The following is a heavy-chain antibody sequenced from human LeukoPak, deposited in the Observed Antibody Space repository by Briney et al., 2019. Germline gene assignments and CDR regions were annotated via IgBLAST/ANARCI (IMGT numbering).Heavy chain of an antibody. J-gene: IGHJ5*02. V-gene: IGHV4-39*01. CDR1: GGSISSSSYY. CDR2: IYYSGGT. CDR3: ARQERRPTTLNWFDP. D-gene: IGHD1-1*01. Sequence: SETLSLTCTVSGGSISSSSYYWGWIRQPPGKGLEWIGSIYYSGGTYYNPSLKSRVTISVDTSKNQFSLRLSSVTAADTAVYYCARQERRPTTLNWFDPWGQGTLVTVSS.